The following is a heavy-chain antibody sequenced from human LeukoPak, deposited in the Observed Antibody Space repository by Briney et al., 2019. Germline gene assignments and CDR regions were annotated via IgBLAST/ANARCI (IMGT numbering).Heavy chain of an antibody. CDR2: IIPIFGTA. J-gene: IGHJ3*02. CDR3: ARGLGYCSSTSCSLGAFDI. V-gene: IGHV1-69*13. Sequence: GASVKVSCKASGGTFSSYAISWVRQAPGQGLGWMGGIIPIFGTANYAQKFQGRVTITADESTSTAYMELSSLRSEDTAVYYCARGLGYCSSTSCSLGAFDIWGQGTMVTVSS. CDR1: GGTFSSYA. D-gene: IGHD2-2*01.